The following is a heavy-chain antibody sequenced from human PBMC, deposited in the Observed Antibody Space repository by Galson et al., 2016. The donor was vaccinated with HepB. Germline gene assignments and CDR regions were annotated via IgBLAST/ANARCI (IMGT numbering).Heavy chain of an antibody. D-gene: IGHD5-12*01. CDR2: IYASGDT. Sequence: TLSLTCTVSGGAISTGNYHWNWFRQPAGKGLEWIGRIYASGDTTYSPSLKSRVTMSADTSRNQFSLKVRSLTAADTAVYYCARGRHSGYEDRYFDFWGQGSLVTVSS. V-gene: IGHV4-61*02. CDR3: ARGRHSGYEDRYFDF. CDR1: GGAISTGNYH. J-gene: IGHJ4*02.